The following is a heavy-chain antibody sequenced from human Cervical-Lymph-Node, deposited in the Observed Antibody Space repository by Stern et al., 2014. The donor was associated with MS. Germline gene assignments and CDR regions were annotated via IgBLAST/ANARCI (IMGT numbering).Heavy chain of an antibody. J-gene: IGHJ4*02. D-gene: IGHD3/OR15-3a*01. V-gene: IGHV7-4-1*02. CDR1: GYDFTSSA. CDR3: ANQGARGFGHSPTTY. Sequence: MQLVESGSELKKPGASVKISCKASGYDFTSSAMSWVRQAPGQGLEWMGWINAYKGNQTYARDFQGRIVLSLDTSVNTAYLRLSSLRADDTALDYCANQGARGFGHSPTTYWGQGTPVTVSS. CDR2: INAYKGNQ.